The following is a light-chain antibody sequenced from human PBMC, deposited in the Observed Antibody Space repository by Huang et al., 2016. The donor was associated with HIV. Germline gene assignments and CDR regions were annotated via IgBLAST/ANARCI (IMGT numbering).Light chain of an antibody. V-gene: IGKV1-39*01. CDR1: QSIRKF. Sequence: DIQMTQSPSSLSASVGDRVTIACRASQSIRKFLNWYQQKPGEAPKLLMHSASSLQSGRPSMFSGSGSGTDFTLTITSLQPEDFATYYCQQTDNIPRTFGQGTKVVIK. J-gene: IGKJ1*01. CDR2: SAS. CDR3: QQTDNIPRT.